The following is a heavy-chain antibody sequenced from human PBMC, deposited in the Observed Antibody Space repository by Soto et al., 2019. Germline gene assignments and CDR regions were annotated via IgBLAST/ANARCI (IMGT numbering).Heavy chain of an antibody. CDR2: IYTSGST. Sequence: SETLSLACTVSGGSISSYYWIWVRQPAGKGLEWIGRIYTSGSTNYNPSLKSRVTMSVDTSKNQFSLKLSSVTAADTAVYYCARVATVLRGAYYYYYGMDVWGQGTTVTVSS. D-gene: IGHD4-17*01. J-gene: IGHJ6*02. CDR3: ARVATVLRGAYYYYYGMDV. CDR1: GGSISSYY. V-gene: IGHV4-4*07.